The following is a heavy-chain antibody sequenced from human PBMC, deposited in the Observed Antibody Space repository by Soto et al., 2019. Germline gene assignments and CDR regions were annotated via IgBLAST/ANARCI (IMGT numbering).Heavy chain of an antibody. J-gene: IGHJ6*02. V-gene: IGHV1-69*13. Sequence: SVKVSCKASGGTFSSYAISWLRQAPGQGLEWMGGIIPIFGTANYAQKFQGRVTITADESTSTAYMELSSLRSEDTAVYYCASASGLITIFGVAHGYYGMDVWGQGTTVTVSS. CDR2: IIPIFGTA. CDR1: GGTFSSYA. CDR3: ASASGLITIFGVAHGYYGMDV. D-gene: IGHD3-3*01.